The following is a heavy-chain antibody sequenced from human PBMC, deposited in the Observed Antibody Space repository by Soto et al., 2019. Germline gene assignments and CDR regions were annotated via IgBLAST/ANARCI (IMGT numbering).Heavy chain of an antibody. Sequence: QITLKESGPTLVKPTQTLTLTCTFSGFSLTTRGVGVGWIRQPPGKALECLALFYWDDDKRYSPSLQSRLSTTKDTSKNQIVLTTTNVDPVDTATYYCAHIPNYYQYDWFDPWGQGTLVSVSS. J-gene: IGHJ5*02. CDR3: AHIPNYYQYDWFDP. D-gene: IGHD3-16*01. CDR2: FYWDDDK. V-gene: IGHV2-5*02. CDR1: GFSLTTRGVG.